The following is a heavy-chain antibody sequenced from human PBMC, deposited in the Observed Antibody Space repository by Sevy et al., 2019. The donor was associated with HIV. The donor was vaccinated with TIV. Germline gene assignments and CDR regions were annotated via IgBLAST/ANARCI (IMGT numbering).Heavy chain of an antibody. V-gene: IGHV3-11*01. CDR2: ISSSGRTI. D-gene: IGHD5-12*01. Sequence: GGSLRLSCAASGFTFSDYYMSWIRQAPGKGLEWVSYISSSGRTIYYAGSVKGRLDISRDNSKNSLYLQMNRLSAEDPSVYYCARACVSGCYHYYGMDVWGQGTTVTVSS. CDR1: GFTFSDYY. J-gene: IGHJ6*02. CDR3: ARACVSGCYHYYGMDV.